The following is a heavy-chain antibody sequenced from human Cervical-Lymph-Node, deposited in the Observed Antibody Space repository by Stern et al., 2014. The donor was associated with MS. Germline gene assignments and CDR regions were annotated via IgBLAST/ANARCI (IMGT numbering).Heavy chain of an antibody. CDR3: ARQHCTTINCENYYLDY. CDR2: IYQHWST. V-gene: IGHV4-4*02. Sequence: VQLVQSGPGLVKPSGTLSLTCAVSGDSITSYNWWSWVRQSRGKVLGWIGEIYQHWSTNYSPSLQSRVTIPANKSKNPFSLRLYSVTAADTAVDYCARQHCTTINCENYYLDYWGQGSLVTVSS. J-gene: IGHJ4*02. CDR1: GDSITSYNW. D-gene: IGHD2/OR15-2a*01.